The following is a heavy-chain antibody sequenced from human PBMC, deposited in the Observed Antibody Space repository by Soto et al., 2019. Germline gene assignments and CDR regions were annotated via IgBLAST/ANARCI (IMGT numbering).Heavy chain of an antibody. CDR2: IYYSGST. Sequence: PSETLSLTCTVSGGSISSYYWSWIRQTPGKGLEWIGYIYYSGSTNYNPSLKSRVTISVDTSKNQFSLKLNSMTAADTAVYYCARQNYGSGSTYFDYWGQGTLVTVSS. V-gene: IGHV4-59*08. J-gene: IGHJ4*02. CDR3: ARQNYGSGSTYFDY. CDR1: GGSISSYY. D-gene: IGHD3-10*01.